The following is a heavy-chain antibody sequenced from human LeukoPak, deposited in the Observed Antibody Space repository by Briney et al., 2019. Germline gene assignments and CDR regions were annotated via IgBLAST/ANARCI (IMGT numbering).Heavy chain of an antibody. CDR1: GFTFGDYA. J-gene: IGHJ4*02. CDR3: VRDVIR. Sequence: GGSLRLSCTASGFTFGDYAMSWFRQAPGKGLVWVSRINTNGRSTSYADSVKGRFTISRDNAKNTLYLQMNSLRPEDTAVYYCVRDVIRRGQGTLVTVSS. D-gene: IGHD2/OR15-2a*01. CDR2: INTNGRST. V-gene: IGHV3-74*01.